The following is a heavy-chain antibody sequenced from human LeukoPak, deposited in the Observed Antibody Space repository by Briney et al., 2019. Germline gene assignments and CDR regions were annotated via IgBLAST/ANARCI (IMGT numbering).Heavy chain of an antibody. V-gene: IGHV3-53*01. CDR2: IYRGGST. J-gene: IGHJ4*02. Sequence: PGGSLRLSCAASGFIVSSNYISWVRQAPGKGLEWVSVIYRGGSTYYADSVKGRFTISRDNAKNTLYLQMNSLRAEDTAVYYCVGAAADTTPRPWGQGTLVTVSS. CDR1: GFIVSSNY. CDR3: VGAAADTTPRP. D-gene: IGHD6-13*01.